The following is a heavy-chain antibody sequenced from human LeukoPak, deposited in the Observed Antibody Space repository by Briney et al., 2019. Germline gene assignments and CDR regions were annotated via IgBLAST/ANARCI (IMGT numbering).Heavy chain of an antibody. J-gene: IGHJ4*02. CDR2: ISASGTA. CDR3: AKARVTTGYYIQVDY. CDR1: GFTFSTYA. Sequence: PGGSLRLSCAASGFTFSTYAMTWVRQAPGKGLEWVSVISASGTAHYADSMKGRFTISRDNSKNTVYLQLSSLRPEDTAVYYCAKARVTTGYYIQVDYWGQGTLVTVSS. D-gene: IGHD3-9*01. V-gene: IGHV3-23*01.